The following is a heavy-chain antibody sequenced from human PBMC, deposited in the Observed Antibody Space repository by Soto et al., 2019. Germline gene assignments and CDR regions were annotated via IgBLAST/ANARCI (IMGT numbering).Heavy chain of an antibody. CDR2: IRSKSYGEIT. V-gene: IGHV3-15*01. D-gene: IGHD2-2*03. CDR3: TAQSRRQWPTMDGLY. Sequence: EVQLVESGGGLVQPGQSLRLSCVGSGFIFSDAWMIWVRQAPGKGLEWVGRIRSKSYGEITDYAEPVKGRFLLSRDDSTSTLYLQMNSLQTGDTAVYYCTAQSRRQWPTMDGLYWGQGTRVTVSS. CDR1: GFIFSDAW. J-gene: IGHJ4*02.